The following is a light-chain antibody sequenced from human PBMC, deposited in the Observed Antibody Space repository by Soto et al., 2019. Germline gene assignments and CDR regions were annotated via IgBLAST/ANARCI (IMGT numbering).Light chain of an antibody. Sequence: QSVLTQPASVSGSPGQSITISCTGTSSDVGGYDYVSWYQQHPDKAPKLIIYEVTDRPSGVSSRFSGSKSGNTASLTISGLQAEDEADYYCSSLKSGSTRVFGTGTKLTVL. CDR2: EVT. CDR3: SSLKSGSTRV. CDR1: SSDVGGYDY. J-gene: IGLJ1*01. V-gene: IGLV2-14*01.